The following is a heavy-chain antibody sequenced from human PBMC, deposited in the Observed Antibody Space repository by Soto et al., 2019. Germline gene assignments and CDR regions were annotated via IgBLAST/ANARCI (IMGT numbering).Heavy chain of an antibody. CDR1: GFTFSSYG. CDR3: ARDYCSGGSCLNDY. CDR2: IWYDGSNK. V-gene: IGHV3-33*01. D-gene: IGHD2-15*01. J-gene: IGHJ4*02. Sequence: QVQLVESGGGVVQPGRSLRLSCAASGFTFSSYGMHWVRQAPGKGLEWVAVIWYDGSNKYYADSVKGRFTISRDNSKNTLYLQMNSVRAEDTAVYYCARDYCSGGSCLNDYWGQGTLVTVSS.